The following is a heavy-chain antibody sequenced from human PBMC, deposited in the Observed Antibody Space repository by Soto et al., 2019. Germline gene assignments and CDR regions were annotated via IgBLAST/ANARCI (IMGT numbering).Heavy chain of an antibody. CDR1: GFTFDDYA. Sequence: EVQLVESGGGLVQPGRSLRLSCAASGFTFDDYAMHWVRQAPGKGLEWVSGISWNSGSIGYADSVKGRFTISRDNAKNSLYLQMNSLRAEDTALYYCAKDHRWGRTPGMPYWYFDLWGRGTLVTVSS. J-gene: IGHJ2*01. V-gene: IGHV3-9*01. D-gene: IGHD2-2*01. CDR2: ISWNSGSI. CDR3: AKDHRWGRTPGMPYWYFDL.